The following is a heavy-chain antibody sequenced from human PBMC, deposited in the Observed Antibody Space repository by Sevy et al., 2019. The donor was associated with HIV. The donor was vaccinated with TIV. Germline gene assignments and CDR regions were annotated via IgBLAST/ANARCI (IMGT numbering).Heavy chain of an antibody. CDR3: TTKAPIAAVGTDY. D-gene: IGHD6-13*01. J-gene: IGHJ4*02. CDR1: GLTFTNAW. V-gene: IGHV3-15*07. CDR2: IKSKTDGETT. Sequence: GGSLRLSCVASGLTFTNAWMDWIRQAPGKGLEWVGRIKSKTDGETTAYAAPVKGRFSISRDDSKNTLYLQMNSLKTEDTAVYYCTTKAPIAAVGTDYWGQRTLVTVSS.